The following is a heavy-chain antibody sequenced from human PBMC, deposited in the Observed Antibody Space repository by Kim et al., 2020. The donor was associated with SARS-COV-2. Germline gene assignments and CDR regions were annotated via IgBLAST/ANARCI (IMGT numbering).Heavy chain of an antibody. D-gene: IGHD6-19*01. Sequence: SETLSLTCTVSGDSISSYYWSWIRQPPGKGLEWIGYIYYSGSTNYNPSLKSRVTISVDTSKNQFSLKLSSVTAADTAVYYCARVASSIAVAVAFDPWGQGTLVTVSS. J-gene: IGHJ5*02. CDR2: IYYSGST. V-gene: IGHV4-59*01. CDR1: GDSISSYY. CDR3: ARVASSIAVAVAFDP.